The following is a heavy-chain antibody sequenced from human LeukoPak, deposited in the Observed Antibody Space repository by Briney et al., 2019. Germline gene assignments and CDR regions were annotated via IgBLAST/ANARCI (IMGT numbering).Heavy chain of an antibody. CDR2: IKQDGSEK. CDR3: ARASYSYGDHNWFDP. D-gene: IGHD5-18*01. Sequence: GGSLRLSCAASGFTFSSYWMSWVRQAPGKGLEWVANIKQDGSEKYYVDSVKGRFTISRDNAKNSLYLQMNSLGAEDTAVYYCARASYSYGDHNWFDPWGQGTLVTVSS. V-gene: IGHV3-7*01. CDR1: GFTFSSYW. J-gene: IGHJ5*02.